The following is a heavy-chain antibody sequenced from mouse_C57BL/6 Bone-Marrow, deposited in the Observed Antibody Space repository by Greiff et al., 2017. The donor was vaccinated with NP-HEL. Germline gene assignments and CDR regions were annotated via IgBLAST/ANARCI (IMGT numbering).Heavy chain of an antibody. J-gene: IGHJ3*01. CDR3: AKNDYGSSPWFAY. D-gene: IGHD1-1*01. Sequence: QVQLQQSGPGLVQPSQSLSITCTVSGFSLTSYGVHWVRQSPGKGLEWLGVIWRGGSTDYNAAFMSRLSITKDNSKSTVFFKMNSLQADDTAIYYCAKNDYGSSPWFAYWGQGTLVTVSA. CDR2: IWRGGST. CDR1: GFSLTSYG. V-gene: IGHV2-5*01.